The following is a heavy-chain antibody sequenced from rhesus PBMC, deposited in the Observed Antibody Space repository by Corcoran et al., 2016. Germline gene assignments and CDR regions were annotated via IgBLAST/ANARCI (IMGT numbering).Heavy chain of an antibody. J-gene: IGHJ4*01. CDR3: ARDIAAAGIDY. CDR2: IYGGSGST. Sequence: QVQLQESGPGVVKPSETLSLTCAVSGGSISGYYLWSWIHQPPGKGLEWIGYIYGGSGSTSYNPSLKSRVNISIDTSKNQFSLKLSSVTAADTAVYYCARDIAAAGIDYWGQGVLVTVSS. V-gene: IGHV4S7*01. CDR1: GGSISGYYL. D-gene: IGHD6-25*01.